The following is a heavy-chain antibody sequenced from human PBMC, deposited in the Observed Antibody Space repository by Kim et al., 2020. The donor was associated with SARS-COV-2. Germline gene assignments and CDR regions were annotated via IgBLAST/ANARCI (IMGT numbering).Heavy chain of an antibody. V-gene: IGHV1-24*01. Sequence: ASVKVSCKVSGYTLTELSMHWVRQAPGKGLEWMGGFDPEDGETIYAQKFQGRVTMTEDTSTDTAYMELSSLRSEDTAVYYCATGRGSRARWELWVTNWFDPWGQGTLVTVSS. D-gene: IGHD1-26*01. J-gene: IGHJ5*02. CDR3: ATGRGSRARWELWVTNWFDP. CDR2: FDPEDGET. CDR1: GYTLTELS.